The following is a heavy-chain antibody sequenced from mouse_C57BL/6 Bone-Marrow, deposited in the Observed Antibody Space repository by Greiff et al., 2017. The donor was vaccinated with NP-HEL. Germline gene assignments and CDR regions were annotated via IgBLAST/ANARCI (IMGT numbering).Heavy chain of an antibody. D-gene: IGHD1-1*01. CDR3: AAFYYYGSSYGDYYAMDY. CDR1: GYSFTDYN. V-gene: IGHV1-39*01. CDR2: INPNYGTT. Sequence: EVQLQQSGPALVKPGASVKISCKASGYSFTDYNMNWVKQSNGKSLEWIGVINPNYGTTSYNQKFKGKATLTVDQSSSTAYMQLHSLTSEDSAVYYCAAFYYYGSSYGDYYAMDYWGQGTSVTVSS. J-gene: IGHJ4*01.